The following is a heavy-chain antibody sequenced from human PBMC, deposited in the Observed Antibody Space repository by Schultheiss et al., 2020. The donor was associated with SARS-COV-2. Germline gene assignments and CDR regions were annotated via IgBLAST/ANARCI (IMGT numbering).Heavy chain of an antibody. CDR3: AKLVLTSYAFDI. V-gene: IGHV3-48*03. CDR2: ISSSGSTI. J-gene: IGHJ3*02. D-gene: IGHD3-3*02. CDR1: GFTFSSYE. Sequence: GGSLRLSCAASGFTFSSYEMNWVRQAPGKGLEWVSYISSSGSTIYYADSVKGRFTISRDNAKNSLYLQMNSLRAEDTAVYYCAKLVLTSYAFDIWGQGTMVTVSS.